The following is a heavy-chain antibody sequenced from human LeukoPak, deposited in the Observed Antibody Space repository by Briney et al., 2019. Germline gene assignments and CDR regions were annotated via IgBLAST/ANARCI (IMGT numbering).Heavy chain of an antibody. CDR1: GFTFSSYA. CDR3: AKDVSNWGAFDI. D-gene: IGHD7-27*01. CDR2: ISGSGGST. J-gene: IGHJ3*02. Sequence: GGSLRPSCAASGFTFSSYAMSWVRQAPGKGLEWVSAISGSGGSTYYADSVKGRFTISRDNSKNTLYLQMNSLRAEDTAVYYCAKDVSNWGAFDIWGQGTMVTVSS. V-gene: IGHV3-23*01.